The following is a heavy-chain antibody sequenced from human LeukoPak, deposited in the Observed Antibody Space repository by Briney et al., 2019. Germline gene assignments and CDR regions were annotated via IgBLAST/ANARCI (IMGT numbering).Heavy chain of an antibody. V-gene: IGHV4-39*01. Sequence: SETLSLTCSVSGNSVSRSDSYWDWIRQPPGKGLEWLGTIYYSGRTYYSPSLKSRVTMSVDPSNNQFSPTLRPVTAADTAVYYCARRRYYDGSGYLEWGQGTLLSVSS. CDR3: ARRRYYDGSGYLE. J-gene: IGHJ1*01. CDR1: GNSVSRSDSY. D-gene: IGHD3-22*01. CDR2: IYYSGRT.